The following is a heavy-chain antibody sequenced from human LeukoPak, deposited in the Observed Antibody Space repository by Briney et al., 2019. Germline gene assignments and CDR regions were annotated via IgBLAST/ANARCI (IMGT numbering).Heavy chain of an antibody. V-gene: IGHV3-53*01. Sequence: GGSLRLSCAASGFTFSSNSMSWVRQAPGKGLEWVSVIYSDGRTSYADSVKGRFSISRDNSKNTLYLQMDTLRAEDTAVYYCAKLKGWYGEGYFDYWGQGTLVTVSA. J-gene: IGHJ4*02. D-gene: IGHD3-10*01. CDR3: AKLKGWYGEGYFDY. CDR2: IYSDGRT. CDR1: GFTFSSNS.